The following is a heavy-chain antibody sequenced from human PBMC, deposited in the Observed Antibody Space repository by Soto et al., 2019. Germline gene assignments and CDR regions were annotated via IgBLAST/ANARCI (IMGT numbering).Heavy chain of an antibody. CDR2: ISTDGSST. CDR1: GFTFSSYW. D-gene: IGHD6-6*01. J-gene: IGHJ4*02. Sequence: VQLVESGGGLVQPGGSLRLSCAASGFTFSSYWMHWVRQPPGKGLVWVSRISTDGSSTSYADSVKGRFTISRDNAENTLYLQMNSLTAEDTAVYYCARGETRHSSLSVYWGQGTLVTVAS. CDR3: ARGETRHSSLSVY. V-gene: IGHV3-74*01.